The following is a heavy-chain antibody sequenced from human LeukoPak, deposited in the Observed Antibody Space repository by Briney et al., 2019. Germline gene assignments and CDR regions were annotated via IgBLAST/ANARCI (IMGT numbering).Heavy chain of an antibody. V-gene: IGHV3-11*04. CDR3: ARGCDPIVGATTDFYFDY. CDR1: GFTFSDYY. D-gene: IGHD1-26*01. J-gene: IGHJ4*02. CDR2: ISSSGSTI. Sequence: GGSLRLSCAASGFTFSDYYMSWICQAPGKGLEWVSYISSSGSTIYYADSVKGRFTISRDNAKNSLYLQMNSLRAEDTAVYYCARGCDPIVGATTDFYFDYWGQGTLVTVSS.